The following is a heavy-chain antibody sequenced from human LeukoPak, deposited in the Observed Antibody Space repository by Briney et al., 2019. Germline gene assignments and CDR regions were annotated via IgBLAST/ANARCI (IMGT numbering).Heavy chain of an antibody. Sequence: SETLSLTCTVSGGSISSYYWSWIRQPPGKGLEWIGYIYYSGSTNYSPSLKSRVTKSVDTSKNQFSLKLSSVTAADTAVYYCARGGDGYNDDAFDIWGQGTMVTVSS. CDR1: GGSISSYY. D-gene: IGHD5-24*01. V-gene: IGHV4-59*01. CDR3: ARGGDGYNDDAFDI. CDR2: IYYSGST. J-gene: IGHJ3*02.